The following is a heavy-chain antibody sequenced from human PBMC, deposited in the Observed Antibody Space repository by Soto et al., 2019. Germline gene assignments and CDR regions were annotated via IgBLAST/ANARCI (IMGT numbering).Heavy chain of an antibody. Sequence: SETLSLTCAVYGGSFSGYYWSLIRQPPGKGLEWIGEINHSGSTNYNPSLKSRVTISVDTSKNQFSLKLSSVTAADTAVYYCARGGYSYGFDYWGQGTLVTVSS. J-gene: IGHJ4*02. CDR2: INHSGST. CDR1: GGSFSGYY. CDR3: ARGGYSYGFDY. D-gene: IGHD5-18*01. V-gene: IGHV4-34*01.